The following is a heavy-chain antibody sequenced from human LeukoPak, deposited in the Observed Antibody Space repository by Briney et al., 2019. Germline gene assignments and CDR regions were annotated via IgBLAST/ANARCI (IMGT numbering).Heavy chain of an antibody. J-gene: IGHJ4*02. CDR1: GYTFMNYY. CDR3: AREIPTYYYDSSGYYRGLYFDY. Sequence: ASVKVSCKASGYTFMNYYMHWVRQAPGQGLEWMGIINPSGGSTSYAQKFQGRVTMTRDTPTSTVYMELSSLRSEDTAVYYCAREIPTYYYDSSGYYRGLYFDYWGQGTLVTVSS. V-gene: IGHV1-46*01. CDR2: INPSGGST. D-gene: IGHD3-22*01.